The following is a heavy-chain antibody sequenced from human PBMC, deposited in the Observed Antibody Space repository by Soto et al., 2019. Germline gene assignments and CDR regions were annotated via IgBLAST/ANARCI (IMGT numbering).Heavy chain of an antibody. V-gene: IGHV3-49*03. CDR3: TRGTRPYGMVV. CDR1: ECTSVDYA. CDR2: IXXKXYXGXT. Sequence: PGVPLRLRRSGAECTSVDYAMSWIRQAPGKGLEXVGFIXXKXYXGXTXXXXSVRGRFTFSRDDSKRIAYLQMNSLKTEDTGVYWCTRGTRPYGMVVWGQGTTVTVS. J-gene: IGHJ6*02. D-gene: IGHD6-6*01.